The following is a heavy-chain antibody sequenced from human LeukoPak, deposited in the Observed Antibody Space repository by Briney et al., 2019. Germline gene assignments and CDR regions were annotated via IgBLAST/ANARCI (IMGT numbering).Heavy chain of an antibody. CDR3: VRDFRSADY. Sequence: GGSLRLSCAASGFTFSTYCMHWVRQAPGKGPMWVSRICPDGTVTNYADSVKARFIISRDNARNTVYLQMNSLRVEDTAVYYCVRDFRSADYWGQGTLVTVST. CDR2: ICPDGTVT. J-gene: IGHJ4*02. CDR1: GFTFSTYC. V-gene: IGHV3-74*01.